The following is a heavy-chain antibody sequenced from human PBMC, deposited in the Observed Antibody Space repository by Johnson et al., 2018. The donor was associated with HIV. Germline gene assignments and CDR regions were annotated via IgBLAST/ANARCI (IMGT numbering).Heavy chain of an antibody. V-gene: IGHV3-30-3*01. D-gene: IGHD6-13*01. CDR2: ISYDGSTK. CDR1: GFIFDDYA. J-gene: IGHJ3*02. CDR3: ARLPYSGDEDAFDI. Sequence: QVQLVESGGGLVQPGRSLRLSCAASGFIFDDYAMHWVRQAPGKGLEWMAVISYDGSTKYYADSMKGRFTISRDNSKNTLYLQMNSLRAEDTAAYYCARLPYSGDEDAFDIWGQGTMVTVSS.